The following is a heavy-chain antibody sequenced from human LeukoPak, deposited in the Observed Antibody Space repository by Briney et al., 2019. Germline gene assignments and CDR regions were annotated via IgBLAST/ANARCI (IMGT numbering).Heavy chain of an antibody. CDR3: ARDLILADSGGSSAHDS. V-gene: IGHV4-34*01. D-gene: IGHD2-15*01. Sequence: SETLSLTCAVYGGSFSGYYWSWIRQPPGKGLEWIGEINHSGSTNYNPSLKSRVTISVDTSKNQFSLKLSSVTAADTAVYYCARDLILADSGGSSAHDSWGQGILVTVSS. CDR1: GGSFSGYY. CDR2: INHSGST. J-gene: IGHJ5*01.